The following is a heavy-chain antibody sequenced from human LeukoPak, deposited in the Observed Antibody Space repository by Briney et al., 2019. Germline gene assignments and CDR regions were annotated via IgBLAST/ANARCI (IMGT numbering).Heavy chain of an antibody. V-gene: IGHV3-23*01. J-gene: IGHJ4*02. CDR1: GFTFSGYA. CDR3: AKAGIGVVGYFDY. D-gene: IGHD6-19*01. CDR2: IRGSGGGT. Sequence: GGSLRLSCAASGFTFSGYAMSWVRQAPGKGLEWVSAIRGSGGGTYYADSVKGRFTISRDNSKNTLYLQMNSLRDEDTALYYCAKAGIGVVGYFDYWGQGTLVTVSS.